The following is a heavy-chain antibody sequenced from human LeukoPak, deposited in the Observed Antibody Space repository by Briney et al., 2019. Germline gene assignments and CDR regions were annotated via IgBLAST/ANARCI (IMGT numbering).Heavy chain of an antibody. CDR3: ARDRDDSSGYYDY. D-gene: IGHD3-22*01. V-gene: IGHV3-74*01. J-gene: IGHJ4*02. CDR2: INSDGSST. Sequence: GGCLRLSCSASGFTFSSYWMHWVRQAPGKWLVLVSPINSDGSSTSYEDSVKGRFTISRDNAKNTLYLQMNSLRAEDTAVYYCARDRDDSSGYYDYWGQGTLVTVSS. CDR1: GFTFSSYW.